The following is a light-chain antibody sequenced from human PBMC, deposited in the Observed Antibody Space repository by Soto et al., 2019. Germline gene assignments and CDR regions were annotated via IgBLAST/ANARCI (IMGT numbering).Light chain of an antibody. CDR1: GSNIGNNY. V-gene: IGLV1-51*02. CDR2: ENN. J-gene: IGLJ1*01. Sequence: QSVLTQPPSVSAGPGQKVTISCSGSGSNIGNNYVSWYQQLPGTAPKLLIYENNKRPSGIPDRFSGSKSGTSATLGITGLQTGDEADYYCGTWDSSLSAYVFGTGTKVTVL. CDR3: GTWDSSLSAYV.